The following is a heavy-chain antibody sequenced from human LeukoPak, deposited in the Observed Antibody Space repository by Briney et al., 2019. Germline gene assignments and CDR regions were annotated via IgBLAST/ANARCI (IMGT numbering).Heavy chain of an antibody. CDR3: TTDNYDSSGYG. J-gene: IGHJ4*02. Sequence: GGSLRLSCAASGFTFSNAWMSWVRQAPGKGLEWVGRIKSETDGGTTDYAAPVKGRFTISRDDSKNTLYLQMNSLKTEDTAVYYCTTDNYDSSGYGWGQGTLVTVSS. V-gene: IGHV3-15*01. D-gene: IGHD3-22*01. CDR1: GFTFSNAW. CDR2: IKSETDGGTT.